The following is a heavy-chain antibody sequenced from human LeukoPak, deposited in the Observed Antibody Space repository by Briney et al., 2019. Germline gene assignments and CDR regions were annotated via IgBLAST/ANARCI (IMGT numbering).Heavy chain of an antibody. D-gene: IGHD3-22*01. V-gene: IGHV3-21*01. Sequence: GGSLRLSCAASGFTFSSYSMNWVRQAPGKGLEWVSSISSSSSYIYYADSVRGRFTISRDNAKNSLYLQMNSLRAGDTAVYYCARDGGYYESDYWGQGTLVTVSS. J-gene: IGHJ4*02. CDR2: ISSSSSYI. CDR1: GFTFSSYS. CDR3: ARDGGYYESDY.